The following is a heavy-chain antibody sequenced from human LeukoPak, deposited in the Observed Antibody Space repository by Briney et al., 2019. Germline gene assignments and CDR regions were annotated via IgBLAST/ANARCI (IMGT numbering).Heavy chain of an antibody. J-gene: IGHJ5*02. Sequence: SETLSLTCTVSGGSISSSSYYWGWIRQPPGKGLEWIGSIYYSGSTYYNPSLKSRVTISVDTSKNQFSLKLSSVTAADTAVYYCARGMATVVKGNWLDPWGQGTLVTVSS. CDR3: ARGMATVVKGNWLDP. CDR1: GGSISSSSYY. V-gene: IGHV4-39*07. D-gene: IGHD4-23*01. CDR2: IYYSGST.